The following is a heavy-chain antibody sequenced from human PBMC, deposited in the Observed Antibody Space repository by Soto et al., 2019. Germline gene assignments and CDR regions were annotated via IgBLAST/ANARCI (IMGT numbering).Heavy chain of an antibody. Sequence: SETLSLTCTVSGGSIISSSYYWGWIRQPPGKGLEWIGSIYYSGSTYYNPSLKSRVTISVDTSRNQFSLKLSSVTAADTAVYYCARGAAAAESFDYWGQGTLVTVSS. D-gene: IGHD6-13*01. CDR3: ARGAAAAESFDY. CDR1: GGSIISSSYY. CDR2: IYYSGST. V-gene: IGHV4-39*01. J-gene: IGHJ4*02.